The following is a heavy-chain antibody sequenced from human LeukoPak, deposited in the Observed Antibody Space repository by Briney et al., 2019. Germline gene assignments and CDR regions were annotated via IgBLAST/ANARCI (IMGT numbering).Heavy chain of an antibody. CDR2: IYTSGST. CDR1: GGSISSGSYY. D-gene: IGHD3-3*01. CDR3: ARVAVDFWSGYYTDNYYYYYYMDV. J-gene: IGHJ6*03. Sequence: SQTLSLTCTVSGGSISSGSYYWSWIRQPAGTGLEWIGRIYTSGSTNYNPSLKSRVTISVDTSKNQFSLKLSSVTAADTAVYYCARVAVDFWSGYYTDNYYYYYYMDVWGKGTTVTVSS. V-gene: IGHV4-61*02.